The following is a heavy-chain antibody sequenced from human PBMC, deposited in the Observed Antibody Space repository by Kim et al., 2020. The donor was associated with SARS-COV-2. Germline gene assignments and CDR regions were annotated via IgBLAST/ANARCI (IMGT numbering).Heavy chain of an antibody. CDR1: GFTFSSYA. CDR2: ISYDGSNK. V-gene: IGHV3-30*04. CDR3: ARGNSGSYLYGMDV. Sequence: GGSLRLSCAASGFTFSSYAMHWVRQAPGKGLEGVAVISYDGSNKYYADSVKGRFTISRDNSKNTLYLQMNSLRAEDTAVYYCARGNSGSYLYGMDVWGQGTTVTVSS. J-gene: IGHJ6*02. D-gene: IGHD1-26*01.